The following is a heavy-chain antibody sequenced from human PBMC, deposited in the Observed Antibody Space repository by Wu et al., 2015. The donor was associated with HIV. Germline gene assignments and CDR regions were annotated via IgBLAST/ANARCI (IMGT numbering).Heavy chain of an antibody. D-gene: IGHD3-22*01. Sequence: QVQLVQSGAEVKKPGSSVKVSCKASGGTFSSYSINWVRQAPGQGLEWMGWMNPNTDDTGYSQKFQGRVTMTKSTSMRTAYMELSSLRSEDTAVYYCARGLAGYFDSSGYKPGTYXFWGQGTLVTVSS. CDR2: MNPNTDDT. CDR1: GGTFSSYS. V-gene: IGHV1-8*02. J-gene: IGHJ4*02. CDR3: ARGLAGYFDSSGYKPGTYXF.